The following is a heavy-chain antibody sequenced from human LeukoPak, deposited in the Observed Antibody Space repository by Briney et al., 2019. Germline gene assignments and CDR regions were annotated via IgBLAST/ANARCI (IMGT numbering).Heavy chain of an antibody. V-gene: IGHV3-30*14. Sequence: PGGSLRLSCAASGFTFSSYAMHWVRQAPGKGLEWVAVISYDGSNKYYADSVKGRFTISRDNGNNALYLQMNSLRDGDTAVYCCARGYSYRFDYWGQGTLVTVSS. CDR3: ARGYSYRFDY. CDR2: ISYDGSNK. D-gene: IGHD4-11*01. CDR1: GFTFSSYA. J-gene: IGHJ4*02.